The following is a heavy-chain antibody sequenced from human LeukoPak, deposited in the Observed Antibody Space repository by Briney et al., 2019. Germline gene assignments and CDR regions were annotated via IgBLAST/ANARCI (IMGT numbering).Heavy chain of an antibody. Sequence: ASVKVSCKASGYTFTSYGISWVRQAPGQGLEWMGWISAYNGNTNYAQKLQGRVTMTTDTSTSTAYMELRSLRSDDTAVYYCARFVSGSYWSEYRYYYYYYMDVWGKGTTVTVSS. CDR2: ISAYNGNT. CDR1: GYTFTSYG. V-gene: IGHV1-18*01. D-gene: IGHD1-26*01. CDR3: ARFVSGSYWSEYRYYYYYYMDV. J-gene: IGHJ6*03.